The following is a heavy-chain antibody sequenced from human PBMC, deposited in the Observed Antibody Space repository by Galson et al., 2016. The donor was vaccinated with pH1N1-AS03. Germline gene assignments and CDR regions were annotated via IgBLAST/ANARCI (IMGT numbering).Heavy chain of an antibody. V-gene: IGHV3-30*01. CDR1: GVIVSTYA. Sequence: SLRLSCAASGVIVSTYAMHWVRQAPGKGLEWLAFISHDGRNKYYADSVKGRITISRDNSKNTLFVQMDSLRVEDTAVYYCARDSVSGGTYYYGMVVWGQGTTVTVSS. CDR2: ISHDGRNK. D-gene: IGHD6-13*01. J-gene: IGHJ6*02. CDR3: ARDSVSGGTYYYGMVV.